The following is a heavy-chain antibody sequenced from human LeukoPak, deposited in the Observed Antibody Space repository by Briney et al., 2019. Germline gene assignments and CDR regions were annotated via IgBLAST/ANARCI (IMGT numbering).Heavy chain of an antibody. V-gene: IGHV3-23*01. D-gene: IGHD6-13*01. CDR2: IGGTGSST. Sequence: QPGGSLRLSCAASGFIFRNYAMSWVRQAPERGLEWVSAIGGTGSSTYYADSVKGRVTISRDNSKNTLYLQMNSLRAEDTAVYYCANDRSSSWYYFDYWGQGTLVTVSS. J-gene: IGHJ4*02. CDR3: ANDRSSSWYYFDY. CDR1: GFIFRNYA.